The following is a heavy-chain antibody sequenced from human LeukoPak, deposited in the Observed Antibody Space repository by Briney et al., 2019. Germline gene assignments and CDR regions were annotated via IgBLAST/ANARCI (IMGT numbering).Heavy chain of an antibody. CDR1: GGSISSSNW. CDR3: ARQGGSYYYFDY. D-gene: IGHD1-26*01. Sequence: SGTLSLTCAVSGGSISSSNWWSWVRQPPGKGLQWIGSLYHSGTTYYNPSLKSRLTMSLDTSKNQFSLKLSSVIAADTAVYYCARQGGSYYYFDYWGQGTLATVSS. J-gene: IGHJ4*02. V-gene: IGHV4-4*02. CDR2: LYHSGTT.